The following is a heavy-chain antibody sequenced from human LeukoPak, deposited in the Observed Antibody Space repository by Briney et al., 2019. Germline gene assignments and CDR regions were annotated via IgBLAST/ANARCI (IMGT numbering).Heavy chain of an antibody. V-gene: IGHV3-7*01. Sequence: GGSLRLSCAASEFTFNNYWMSWVRQAPGKGLEWVADINQDGSEKYYVDSAKGRFSISRDNANNSLYLQMNSLRAEDTAVYYCAIHIVVRIYYYYYGMDVWGQGTTVTVSS. J-gene: IGHJ6*02. CDR1: EFTFNNYW. CDR3: AIHIVVRIYYYYYGMDV. D-gene: IGHD2-15*01. CDR2: INQDGSEK.